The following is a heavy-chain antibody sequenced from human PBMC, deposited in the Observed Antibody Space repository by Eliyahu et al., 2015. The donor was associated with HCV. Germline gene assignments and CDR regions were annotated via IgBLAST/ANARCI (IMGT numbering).Heavy chain of an antibody. Sequence: QVQLQESGPGXVKSSETLSLTCSVSGGAIITNHWGWXRQPPGEGVEWIGYISEXGSTQYSTFLRSRVTISVDRPRNQLSLKLTSVTAADTAVYYCVRTITGTSKMDCWGQGTLVTVSS. CDR1: GGAIITNH. J-gene: IGHJ4*02. D-gene: IGHD1-20*01. CDR3: VRTITGTSKMDC. CDR2: ISEXGST. V-gene: IGHV4-59*01.